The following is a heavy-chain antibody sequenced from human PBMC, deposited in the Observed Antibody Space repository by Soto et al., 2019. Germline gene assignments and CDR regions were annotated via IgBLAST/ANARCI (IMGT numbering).Heavy chain of an antibody. CDR2: IWYDGSNK. CDR3: ANLVGARHDAFDI. CDR1: GFTFSSYG. V-gene: IGHV3-33*06. Sequence: GGSLRLSCAASGFTFSSYGMHWVRQAPGKGLEWVAVIWYDGSNKYYADSVKGRFTISRDNSKNTLYLQMNSLRAEDTAVYYCANLVGARHDAFDIWGQGTMVTVSS. J-gene: IGHJ3*02. D-gene: IGHD1-26*01.